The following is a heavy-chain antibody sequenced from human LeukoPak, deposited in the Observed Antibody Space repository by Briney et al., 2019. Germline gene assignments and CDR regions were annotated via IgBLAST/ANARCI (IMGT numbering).Heavy chain of an antibody. Sequence: ASVKVSCKASGGTFSIYAISWVRQAPAQGLGWVGGTIPIFGTANYSQKFQGRGTLTRYTSTSKVYMELSSLRSEDTAVYYCARDLFSSSWYGPYYFDYWGQGTLVTVSS. CDR1: GGTFSIYA. CDR3: ARDLFSSSWYGPYYFDY. CDR2: TIPIFGTA. J-gene: IGHJ4*02. D-gene: IGHD6-13*01. V-gene: IGHV1-69*05.